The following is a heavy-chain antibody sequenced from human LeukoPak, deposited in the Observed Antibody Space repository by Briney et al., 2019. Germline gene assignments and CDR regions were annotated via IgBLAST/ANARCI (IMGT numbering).Heavy chain of an antibody. J-gene: IGHJ6*02. Sequence: SETLSLTCAVYGGSFSGYYWSWIRQPPGKGLEWIGDINHSGSTNYNPSLKSRVTISEDTSKNHFSLRLRSVTAADTAVYYCARALQDYYYGMDVWGQGTTVTVSS. CDR1: GGSFSGYY. V-gene: IGHV4-34*01. D-gene: IGHD5-24*01. CDR2: INHSGST. CDR3: ARALQDYYYGMDV.